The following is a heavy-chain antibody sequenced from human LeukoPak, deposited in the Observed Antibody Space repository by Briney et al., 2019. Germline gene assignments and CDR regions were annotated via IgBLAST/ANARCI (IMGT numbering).Heavy chain of an antibody. V-gene: IGHV4-31*03. J-gene: IGHJ4*02. D-gene: IGHD1-26*01. CDR3: VRDSGSYYFDY. CDR2: ISYSGST. CDR1: GGSFSSGGYY. Sequence: SETLSLTCTVSGGSFSSGGYYWSWIRQHPGKGLEWIGYISYSGSTYYNPSLKSRVTISVDTSKNQFSLKLSSVTAAGTAVYYCVRDSGSYYFDYWGQGTLVTVSS.